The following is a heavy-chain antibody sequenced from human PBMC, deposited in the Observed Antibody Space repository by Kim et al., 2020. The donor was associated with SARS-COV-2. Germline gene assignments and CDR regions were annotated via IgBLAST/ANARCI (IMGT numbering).Heavy chain of an antibody. V-gene: IGHV1-24*01. D-gene: IGHD6-19*01. CDR3: ATERFGSGWSAY. Sequence: IDAQKFQGRVTMTEDTSTDTAYMELSSLRSEDTAVYYCATERFGSGWSAYWGQGTLVTVSS. J-gene: IGHJ4*02.